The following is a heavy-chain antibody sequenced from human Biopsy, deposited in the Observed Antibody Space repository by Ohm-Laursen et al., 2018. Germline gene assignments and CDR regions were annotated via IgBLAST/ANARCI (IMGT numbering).Heavy chain of an antibody. CDR1: GFAFNLYE. Sequence: SLRISCAASGFAFNLYEMNWVRQAPGKGMEWISYIYGGGSPVSYADSVKGRFTISRDNAQNSLYLHMNSLRAEDTAVYYCARLNSGTYDASDLWGQGTMVIVSS. J-gene: IGHJ3*01. CDR3: ARLNSGTYDASDL. CDR2: IYGGGSPV. V-gene: IGHV3-48*03. D-gene: IGHD1-26*01.